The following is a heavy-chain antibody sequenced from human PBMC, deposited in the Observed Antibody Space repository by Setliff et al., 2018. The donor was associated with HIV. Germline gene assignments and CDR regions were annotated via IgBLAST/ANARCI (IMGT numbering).Heavy chain of an antibody. D-gene: IGHD3-16*01. CDR1: GFTFSTYP. J-gene: IGHJ4*02. Sequence: GGSLRLSCSASGFTFSTYPMNWVRQAPGKGLQWVAHLSADSSNKDYADSVKGRFTISRDNAKNSLSLQMNSPRAEDTGVYYCARDLNWAFDYWGQGSLVTVSS. CDR2: LSADSSNK. CDR3: ARDLNWAFDY. V-gene: IGHV3-48*01.